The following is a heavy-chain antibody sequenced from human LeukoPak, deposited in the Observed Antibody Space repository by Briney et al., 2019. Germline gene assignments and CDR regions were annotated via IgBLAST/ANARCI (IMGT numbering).Heavy chain of an antibody. V-gene: IGHV3-74*01. J-gene: IGHJ4*02. CDR2: INTDGSSI. CDR1: GFTFSSYW. Sequence: GGSLRLSCAASGFTFSSYWMHWVRQAPGKGLVWVSRINTDGSSITYADSVKGRFTISRDNAKNTLYLQMNSLRAEDTAVYHCATSRSFDYWGQGTLVTVSS. CDR3: ATSRSFDY.